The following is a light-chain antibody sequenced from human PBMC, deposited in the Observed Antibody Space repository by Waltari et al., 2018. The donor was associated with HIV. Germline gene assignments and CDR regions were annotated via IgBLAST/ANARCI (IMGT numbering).Light chain of an antibody. V-gene: IGKV4-1*01. CDR2: WAS. J-gene: IGKJ4*01. CDR1: QSLLYSSDNKNY. CDR3: QQYYSTLALT. Sequence: DIVMTQSPDSLAVSLGERATINCKSSQSLLYSSDNKNYLAWYQQKPGQPPKLLIYWASTRESGVPDRFSGSGSGTDFTLTINSLQAEDVAVYYCQQYYSTLALTFGGVTKVEIK.